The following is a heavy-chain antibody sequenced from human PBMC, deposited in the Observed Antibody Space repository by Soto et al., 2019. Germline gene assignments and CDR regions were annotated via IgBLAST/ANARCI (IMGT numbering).Heavy chain of an antibody. J-gene: IGHJ4*02. CDR3: AREARTLDDYVWGSYRPNYFDY. Sequence: EVQLVESGGGLIQPGGSLRLSCAASGFTVSSNYMSWVRQALGKGLEWVSVIYSGGSTYYADSVKGRFTISRDNSKNTLYLQMNSLRAEDTAVYYCAREARTLDDYVWGSYRPNYFDYWGQGTLVTVSS. V-gene: IGHV3-53*01. D-gene: IGHD3-16*02. CDR1: GFTVSSNY. CDR2: IYSGGST.